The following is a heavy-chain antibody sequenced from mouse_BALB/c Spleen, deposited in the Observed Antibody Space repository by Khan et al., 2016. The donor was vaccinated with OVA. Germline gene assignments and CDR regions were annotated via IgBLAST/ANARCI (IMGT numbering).Heavy chain of an antibody. CDR3: AIWFTY. Sequence: EVQLQESGPGLVKPSQSLSLTCTVTGYSITSDYAWNWIRQFPGNKLEWMGYINYSGGTSYLPSLKSRISITRDTSKNQFFLQLNSVTTEDSATDYCAIWFTYWGQGTLVTVS. CDR1: GYSITSDYA. CDR2: INYSGGT. V-gene: IGHV3-2*02. J-gene: IGHJ3*01.